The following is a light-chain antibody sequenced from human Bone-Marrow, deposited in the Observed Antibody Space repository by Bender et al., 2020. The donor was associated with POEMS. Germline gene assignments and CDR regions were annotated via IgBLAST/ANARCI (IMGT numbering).Light chain of an antibody. CDR1: STNIGLYNY. CDR3: QVWDSASVI. Sequence: QSALTQPPSASGSPGLSVTISCTGTSTNIGLYNYVAWYQQYPGKAPKLLIYDVTKRPSGVPDRFSGSKSGNTATLTITRVEAGDEADFFCQVWDSASVIFGGGTKLTVL. J-gene: IGLJ2*01. CDR2: DVT. V-gene: IGLV2-8*01.